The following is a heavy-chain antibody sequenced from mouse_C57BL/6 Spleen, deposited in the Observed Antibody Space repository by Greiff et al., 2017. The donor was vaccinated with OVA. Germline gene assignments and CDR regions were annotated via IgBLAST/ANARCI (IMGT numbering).Heavy chain of an antibody. Sequence: QVQLQQPGAELVRPGTSVKLSCKASGYTFTSYWMHWVKQRPGQGLEWIGVIDPSDSYTNYNQKFKGKATLTVDKSSSTAYMQLSSLTSEDSAVYYCARSGNYYGSSYVRYFDVWGTGTTVTVSS. CDR2: IDPSDSYT. CDR1: GYTFTSYW. J-gene: IGHJ1*03. CDR3: ARSGNYYGSSYVRYFDV. D-gene: IGHD1-1*01. V-gene: IGHV1-59*01.